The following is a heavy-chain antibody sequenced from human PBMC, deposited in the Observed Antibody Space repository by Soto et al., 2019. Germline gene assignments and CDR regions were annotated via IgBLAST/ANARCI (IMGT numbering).Heavy chain of an antibody. Sequence: LSLTCTVSGGSISSYYWSWIRQPPGKGLEWIGYIYYSGSTNYNPSLKSRVTISVDTSKNQFSLKLSSVTAADTAVYYCARGGNYYYGMDVWGQGTTVTVSS. CDR3: ARGGNYYYGMDV. CDR1: GGSISSYY. J-gene: IGHJ6*02. CDR2: IYYSGST. V-gene: IGHV4-59*01.